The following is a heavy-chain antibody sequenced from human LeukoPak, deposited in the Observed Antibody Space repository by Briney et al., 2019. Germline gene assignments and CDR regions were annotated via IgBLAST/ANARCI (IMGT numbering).Heavy chain of an antibody. CDR1: GFTFSSYV. CDR3: AKGGIVVVPAAIDYFDY. CDR2: ISYDGSNK. D-gene: IGHD2-2*01. J-gene: IGHJ4*02. Sequence: PGGSLRLSCAASGFTFSSYVMHWVRQAPGKGLEWVAIISYDGSNKYYAGSVKGRFTISRDNSKNTLYLQMNSLRAEDTAVYYCAKGGIVVVPAAIDYFDYWGQGTLVTVSS. V-gene: IGHV3-30*04.